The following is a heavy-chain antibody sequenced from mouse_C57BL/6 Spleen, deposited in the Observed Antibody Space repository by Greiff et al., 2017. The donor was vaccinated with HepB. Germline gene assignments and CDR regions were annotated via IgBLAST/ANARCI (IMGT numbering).Heavy chain of an antibody. V-gene: IGHV1-52*01. CDR2: IDPSDSET. CDR3: ARGPMGWFAY. CDR1: GYTFTSYW. J-gene: IGHJ3*01. Sequence: QVQLKEPGAELVRPGSSVKLSCKASGYTFTSYWMHWVKQRPIQGLEWIGNIDPSDSETHYNQKFKDKATLTVDKSSSTAYMQLSSLTSEDSAVYYCARGPMGWFAYWGQGTLSLSLQ. D-gene: IGHD6-5*01.